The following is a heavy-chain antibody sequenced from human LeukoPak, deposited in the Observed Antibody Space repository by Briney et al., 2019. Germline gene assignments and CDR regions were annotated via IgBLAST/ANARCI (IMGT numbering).Heavy chain of an antibody. Sequence: ASVKVSCKASGYTFSNYAMNWLRQAPGQGLEWMGWINTNTGNPTYAQGFTGQFVFSLDTSVSTAYLQISTVKGEDTAVYYCARGAKDSSGYHPTYAFDIWGQGTMVTVSS. CDR1: GYTFSNYA. CDR2: INTNTGNP. V-gene: IGHV7-4-1*02. J-gene: IGHJ3*02. D-gene: IGHD3-22*01. CDR3: ARGAKDSSGYHPTYAFDI.